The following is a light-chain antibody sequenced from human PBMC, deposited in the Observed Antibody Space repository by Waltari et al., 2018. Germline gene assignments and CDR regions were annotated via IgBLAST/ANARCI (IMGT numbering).Light chain of an antibody. V-gene: IGKV3-15*01. CDR1: QIVSTF. CDR3: QQYNNWPPPYA. CDR2: GTF. Sequence: ETVLKQSPGILSVCPGEVASLFCRASQIVSTFLAWYQQKPGQAPRLLIYGTFTRATGVSARFSGSGYGTEFTLTITNLQSEDSAVYYCQQYNNWPPPYAFGQGTKLEIK. J-gene: IGKJ2*01.